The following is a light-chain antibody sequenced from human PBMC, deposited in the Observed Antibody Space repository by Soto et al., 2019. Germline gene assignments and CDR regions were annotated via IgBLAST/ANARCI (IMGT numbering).Light chain of an antibody. V-gene: IGLV1-44*01. CDR2: TNT. Sequence: QPVLTQPPSASGTPGQRVTISCSGSSSNVGGNPVNWYQHVPTTAPKLLIYTNTQRPSGVPDRFSGSKSGTSASLAISGLQSEDEADYYCASGDDSLNGPVFGTGTKLTVL. CDR3: ASGDDSLNGPV. J-gene: IGLJ1*01. CDR1: SSNVGGNP.